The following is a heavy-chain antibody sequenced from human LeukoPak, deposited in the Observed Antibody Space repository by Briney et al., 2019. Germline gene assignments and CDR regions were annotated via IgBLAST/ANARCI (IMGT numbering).Heavy chain of an antibody. CDR2: IYSSGST. D-gene: IGHD2-21*01. J-gene: IGHJ6*03. CDR1: GGSISSYY. CDR3: ARDGTRLVNYYYYYMDV. Sequence: SETLSLTCTVSGGSISSYYWSWIRQPPGKGLEWIGRIYSSGSTNYNPSLKSRVTMSVDTSKNQFSLKLSSVTAADTAVYYCARDGTRLVNYYYYYMDVWGKGTTVTVSS. V-gene: IGHV4-4*07.